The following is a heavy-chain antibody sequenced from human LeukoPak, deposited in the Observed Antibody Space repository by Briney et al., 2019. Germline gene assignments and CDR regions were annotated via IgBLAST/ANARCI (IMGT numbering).Heavy chain of an antibody. CDR2: INHSGST. V-gene: IGHV4-34*01. D-gene: IGHD3-3*01. CDR3: ARVGPWASFGVPKPISDY. J-gene: IGHJ4*02. Sequence: SETLSLTCAVYGGSFSGYCWSWIRQPPGKGLEWIGEINHSGSTNYNPSLKSRVTISVDTSKNQFSLKLSSVTAADTAVYYCARVGPWASFGVPKPISDYWGQGTLVTVSS. CDR1: GGSFSGYC.